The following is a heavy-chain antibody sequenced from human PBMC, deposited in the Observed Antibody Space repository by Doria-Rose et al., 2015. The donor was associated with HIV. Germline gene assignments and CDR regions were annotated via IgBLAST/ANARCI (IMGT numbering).Heavy chain of an antibody. Sequence: SGPVLVKPTETLTLTCTVSGVSLSSPGMGVSWIRQPPGKALEWLANIFSDDERSYTSSLKSSLTITRCTSKSQVVLTMTDMYPVDTATYYCARIKSSRWYHKYYFDFWAREPWSSSPQ. CDR3: ARIKSSRWYHKYYFDF. CDR1: GVSLSSPGMG. D-gene: IGHD6-13*01. CDR2: IFSDDER. J-gene: IGHJ4*02. V-gene: IGHV2-26*01.